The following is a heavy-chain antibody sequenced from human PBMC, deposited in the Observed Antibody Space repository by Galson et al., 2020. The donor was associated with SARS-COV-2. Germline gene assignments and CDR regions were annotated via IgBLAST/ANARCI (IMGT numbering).Heavy chain of an antibody. CDR2: INHSGTP. D-gene: IGHD3-22*01. Sequence: SQASEPMYLTCAVYGGSFSDYLWSWVRQTPGKGLEWIGEINHSGTPSYNPSLKGRVTISVDPSKNQFSLRLSSVTAADRGVYYCSRGTRDITMIVVVMTSVSSHLAFWGPGTLVTVSS. CDR1: GGSFSDYL. J-gene: IGHJ4*02. V-gene: IGHV4-34*01. CDR3: SRGTRDITMIVVVMTSVSSHLAF.